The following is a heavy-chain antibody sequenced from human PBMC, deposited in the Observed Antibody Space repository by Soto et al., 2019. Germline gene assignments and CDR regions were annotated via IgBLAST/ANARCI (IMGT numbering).Heavy chain of an antibody. CDR1: GFTFSSYG. Sequence: QVQLVESGGGVVQPGRSLRLSCAASGFTFSSYGMHWVRQSPGKGLEWVAVIWYDGINKYYADSVKGRFTISRDNSKNTLYLQMNSLRAEDTAVYYCARDGITMVRGVIPYDPWGQGTLVTVSS. V-gene: IGHV3-33*01. CDR3: ARDGITMVRGVIPYDP. J-gene: IGHJ5*02. D-gene: IGHD3-10*01. CDR2: IWYDGINK.